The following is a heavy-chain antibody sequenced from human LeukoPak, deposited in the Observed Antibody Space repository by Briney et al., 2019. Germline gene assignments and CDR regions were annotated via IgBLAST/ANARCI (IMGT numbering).Heavy chain of an antibody. CDR1: GFPFSTYG. CDR2: LCYDGSKK. CDR3: ARGHNYCSSTSCFFYFDY. Sequence: GGSLRLSCATSGFPFSTYGFHWVRQAPGKGLEWVAVLCYDGSKKYYADSVKGRLTISRDGSQNTLYLQMNSLRAEDTAVYYCARGHNYCSSTSCFFYFDYWGRGTLVTVSS. D-gene: IGHD2-2*01. J-gene: IGHJ4*02. V-gene: IGHV3-33*01.